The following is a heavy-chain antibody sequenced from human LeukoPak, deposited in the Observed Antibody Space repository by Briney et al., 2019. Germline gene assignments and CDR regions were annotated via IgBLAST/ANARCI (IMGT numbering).Heavy chain of an antibody. CDR2: IIPIFGTA. Sequence: SVKVSCKASGGTFSSYAISWVRQAPGQGLEWMGGIIPIFGTANYAQKFQGRVTITADESTSTAYMELSSLRSEDTAVYYCARLYYKPYYYDSSGYYCFDYWGQGTLVTVSS. D-gene: IGHD3-22*01. J-gene: IGHJ4*02. CDR3: ARLYYKPYYYDSSGYYCFDY. V-gene: IGHV1-69*13. CDR1: GGTFSSYA.